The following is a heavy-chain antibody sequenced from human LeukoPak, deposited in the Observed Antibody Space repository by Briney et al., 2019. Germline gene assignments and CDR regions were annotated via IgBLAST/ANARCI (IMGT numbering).Heavy chain of an antibody. CDR3: AREDPQTTVPEGLDV. CDR1: GGSISNYY. J-gene: IGHJ6*02. V-gene: IGHV4-59*01. D-gene: IGHD4-17*01. Sequence: PGETLSLTCTVSGGSISNYYLSWLRQPPGKGLEWIGYIYFSGNSNINPSLKSRVTISVDMSKNQSSLKLSSVTAADTAVYYCAREDPQTTVPEGLDVWGQGTTVTVSS. CDR2: IYFSGNS.